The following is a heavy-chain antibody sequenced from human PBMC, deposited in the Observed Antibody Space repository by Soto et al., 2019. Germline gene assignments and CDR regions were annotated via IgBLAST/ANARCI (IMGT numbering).Heavy chain of an antibody. J-gene: IGHJ4*02. V-gene: IGHV4-34*01. CDR1: GGSFSGYY. CDR3: ARGQGWYGGKGNFDY. CDR2: INHSGST. Sequence: PSETLSLTCAVYGGSFSGYYWSWIRQPPGKGLEWIGEINHSGSTNYNPSLKSRVTISVDTSKNQFSLKLSSVTAADTAVYYCARGQGWYGGKGNFDYWGQGTLVTVSS. D-gene: IGHD2-15*01.